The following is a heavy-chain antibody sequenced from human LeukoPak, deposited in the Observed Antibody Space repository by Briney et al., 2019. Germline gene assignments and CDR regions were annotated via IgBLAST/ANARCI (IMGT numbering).Heavy chain of an antibody. CDR3: AREDYDSPGGAFDT. J-gene: IGHJ3*02. V-gene: IGHV4-31*03. CDR2: IYYSGST. D-gene: IGHD5-12*01. CDR1: GGSISSGGYY. Sequence: SQTLSLTCTVSGGSISSGGYYWSWIRQHPGKGLEWIGYIYYSGSTYYNPSLKSRVTISVDTSKNQFSLKLSSVTAADTAVYYCAREDYDSPGGAFDTWGQGTMVTVSS.